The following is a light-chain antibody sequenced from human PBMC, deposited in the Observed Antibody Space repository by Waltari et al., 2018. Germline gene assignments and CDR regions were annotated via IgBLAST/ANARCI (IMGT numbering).Light chain of an antibody. CDR1: STDLASYNL. J-gene: IGLJ1*01. CDR2: ESP. Sequence: QSALSQPASVSGSPGQSLTITCTGASTDLASYNLVAWYQHHPNRAPQLNIYESPKRPSGISHRFSGAKSGATASLRISGRQADDEADYYCCSYTGSSTSYGCGGGTKVTVL. V-gene: IGLV2-23*01. CDR3: CSYTGSSTSYG.